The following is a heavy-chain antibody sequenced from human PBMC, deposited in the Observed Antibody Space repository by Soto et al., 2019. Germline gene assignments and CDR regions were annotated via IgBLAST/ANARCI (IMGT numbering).Heavy chain of an antibody. J-gene: IGHJ4*02. CDR1: GFTFDDYA. D-gene: IGHD6-13*01. Sequence: GGSLRLSCAASGFTFDDYAMHWVRQAPGKGLEWVSGISWNSGSIGYADSVKGRFTISRDNAKNSLYLQMNSLRAEDTALYYCAKGTQGAIAAAVYYWGQGTLVTVSS. CDR3: AKGTQGAIAAAVYY. V-gene: IGHV3-9*01. CDR2: ISWNSGSI.